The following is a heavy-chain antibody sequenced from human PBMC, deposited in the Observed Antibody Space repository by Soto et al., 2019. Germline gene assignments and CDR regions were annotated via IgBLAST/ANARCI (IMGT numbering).Heavy chain of an antibody. Sequence: QVQLVQSGAEEKKPGASVKVSCKASGSTFSSYTMHWVRQAPGQSLEWMGWTNVGNGNTKYSQRFQGRVTITRDTSASTVYMGLSTLTSEDAAVYYCARADYGYSLTDRGQGTLVTVSS. V-gene: IGHV1-3*05. D-gene: IGHD4-17*01. CDR3: ARADYGYSLTD. J-gene: IGHJ4*02. CDR2: TNVGNGNT. CDR1: GSTFSSYT.